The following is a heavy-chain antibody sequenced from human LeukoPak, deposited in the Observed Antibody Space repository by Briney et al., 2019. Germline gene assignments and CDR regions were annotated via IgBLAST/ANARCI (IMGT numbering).Heavy chain of an antibody. CDR2: MNPNSGNT. D-gene: IGHD3-10*01. J-gene: IGHJ6*03. V-gene: IGHV1-8*03. CDR3: ARGGSGSRWYYYYYMDV. Sequence: ASVKVSCKASGYTFTSYDINWVRQATGQGLEWMGWMNPNSGNTGYAQKFQGRVTITRNTSISTAYMELSSLRSEDTAVYYCARGGSGSRWYYYYYMDVWGKGTTVTVSS. CDR1: GYTFTSYD.